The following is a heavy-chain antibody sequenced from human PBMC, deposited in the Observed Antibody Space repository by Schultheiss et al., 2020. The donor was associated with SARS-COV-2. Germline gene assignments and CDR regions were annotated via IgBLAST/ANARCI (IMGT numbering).Heavy chain of an antibody. CDR3: ARRGYDSSGYYPDWYFDL. D-gene: IGHD3-22*01. CDR1: GGSFSGYY. V-gene: IGHV4-34*01. J-gene: IGHJ2*01. Sequence: SQTLSLTCAVYGGSFSGYYWSWIRQPPGKGLEWIGEINHSGSTNYNPSLKSRVTISVDTSKNQFSLKLSSVTAADTAVYYCARRGYDSSGYYPDWYFDLWGRGTLVTVSS. CDR2: INHSGST.